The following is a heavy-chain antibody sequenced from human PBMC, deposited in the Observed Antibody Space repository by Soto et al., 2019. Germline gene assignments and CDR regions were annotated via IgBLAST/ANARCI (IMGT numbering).Heavy chain of an antibody. CDR2: IDDTGST. J-gene: IGHJ6*03. V-gene: IGHV4-59*01. D-gene: IGHD3-3*01. CDR1: GDSISSSY. CDR3: ARGVLEWLLRDSYYYYMDV. Sequence: QVQLQESGPGLVKPSETLSLTCTVSGDSISSSYWNWIRQAPGKGLEWIGYIDDTGSTNYNPSLKSRGTLSLDPSNNQYSLQLSSVTAADTAVYYCARGVLEWLLRDSYYYYMDVWGKGTTVTVSS.